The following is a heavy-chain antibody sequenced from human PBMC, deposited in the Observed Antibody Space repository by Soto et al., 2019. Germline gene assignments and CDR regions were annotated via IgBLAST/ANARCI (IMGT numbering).Heavy chain of an antibody. D-gene: IGHD5-12*01. V-gene: IGHV1-3*01. J-gene: IGHJ5*02. CDR1: RYTFTSYV. CDR3: AREGKYSVFDADH. CDR2: INAANGDT. Sequence: QVQLVQSGAEVKKPGASVQVSCKASRYTFTSYVIHWVRQAPGQRLEWMGWINAANGDTKYSQNFQGRVTITRDTSASTAYMELSSLRSEDTAVYYCAREGKYSVFDADHWGQGTLVTVSS.